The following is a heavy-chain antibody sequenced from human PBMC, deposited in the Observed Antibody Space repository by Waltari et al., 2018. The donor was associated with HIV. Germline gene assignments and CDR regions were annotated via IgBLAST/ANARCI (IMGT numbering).Heavy chain of an antibody. CDR2: IYYTGNT. Sequence: QLRLQESGPRLVKPSETLSLTCSVSGGSISSNVSHCGWIRQSPGKGLEWIGSIYYTGNTYYKPSLKRRVTISIDTSKNQFSLRLTSVTAADTAIYYCVAQDYSDSVDWWGQGTLVTVFS. CDR1: GGSISSNVSH. D-gene: IGHD4-17*01. CDR3: VAQDYSDSVDW. V-gene: IGHV4-39*07. J-gene: IGHJ4*02.